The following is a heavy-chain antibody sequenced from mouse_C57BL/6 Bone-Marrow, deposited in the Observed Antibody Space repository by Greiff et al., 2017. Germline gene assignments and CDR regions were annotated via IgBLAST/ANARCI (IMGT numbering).Heavy chain of an antibody. Sequence: EVKLVESGGGLVQPGGSLKLSCAASGFTFSDYYMYWVRQTPEKRLEWVAYISNGGGSTDYPNTVKGRFTISRDNAKNTLYLQMSRLKSEDTAMYYCARTGYYYVSFAYWGQGTLVTVSA. CDR2: ISNGGGST. CDR3: ARTGYYYVSFAY. D-gene: IGHD1-1*01. CDR1: GFTFSDYY. J-gene: IGHJ3*01. V-gene: IGHV5-12*01.